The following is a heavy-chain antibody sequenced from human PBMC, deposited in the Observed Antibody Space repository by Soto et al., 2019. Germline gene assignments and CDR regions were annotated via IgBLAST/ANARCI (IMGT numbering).Heavy chain of an antibody. CDR2: IYYSGST. J-gene: IGHJ5*02. CDR1: GGSISSSSYY. D-gene: IGHD5-12*01. CDR3: ARPYSGYDETWFDP. V-gene: IGHV4-39*01. Sequence: SETLSLTCTVSGGSISSSSYYWGWIRQPPGKGLEWIGSIYYSGSTYYNPSLKSRVTISVDTSKNQFSLKLSSVTAADTAVYYCARPYSGYDETWFDPWGQGNLVTVS.